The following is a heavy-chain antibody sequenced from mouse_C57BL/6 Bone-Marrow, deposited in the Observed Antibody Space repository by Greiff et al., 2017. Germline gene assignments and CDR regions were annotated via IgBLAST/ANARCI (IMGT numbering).Heavy chain of an antibody. J-gene: IGHJ3*01. V-gene: IGHV1-61*01. CDR2: IYPSDSAT. D-gene: IGHD1-2*01. CDR1: GYTFTSYW. Sequence: VQLQQPGAELVRPGSSVKLSCKASGYTFTSYWMDWVKQRPGQGLEWIGNIYPSDSATHYNQKFKDKATLTVDKSSSTAYMQLSSLTSEDSAVYYCARHYYASWFAYWGQGTLVTVSA. CDR3: ARHYYASWFAY.